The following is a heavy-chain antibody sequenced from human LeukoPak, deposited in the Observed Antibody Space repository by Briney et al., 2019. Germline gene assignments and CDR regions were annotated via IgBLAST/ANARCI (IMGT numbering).Heavy chain of an antibody. CDR2: IYYSGST. Sequence: SETLSRTCTVSGGSISDYYWNWLRQPPGKGREWIGNIYYSGSTNYNHSLRRRVTISVDTSKNQFSRKLPSVTATDTAIYYCERKSARGGDFDYWGQGTLVTVSS. CDR1: GGSISDYY. CDR3: ERKSARGGDFDY. D-gene: IGHD6-6*01. V-gene: IGHV4-59*08. J-gene: IGHJ4*02.